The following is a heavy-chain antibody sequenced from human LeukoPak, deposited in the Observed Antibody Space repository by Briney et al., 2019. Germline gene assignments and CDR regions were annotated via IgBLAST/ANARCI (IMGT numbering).Heavy chain of an antibody. CDR1: GFIVSANF. V-gene: IGHV3-53*01. CDR3: ARGFPPAH. CDR2: LYAGGTT. D-gene: IGHD3-10*01. J-gene: IGHJ4*02. Sequence: GGSLRLSCAASGFIVSANFMNWVRQAPGKGLEWVSILYAGGTTSYTDSVKGRFTISRDSSKNTLYLQMQSLRAEDTAVYYCARGFPPAHWGQGTLVTVSS.